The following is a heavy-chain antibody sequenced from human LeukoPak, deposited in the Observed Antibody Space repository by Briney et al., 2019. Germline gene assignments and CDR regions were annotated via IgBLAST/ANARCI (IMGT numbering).Heavy chain of an antibody. Sequence: SETLSLTCTVSGGSISSYYWSWIRQPPGKGLEWIGYINYSGTTNYNPSLMSRVTISIDTSKNQFSLKLSSVTAADTAVYYCARDPKSSSSALDIWGQGTMVTVSS. CDR2: INYSGTT. J-gene: IGHJ3*02. CDR3: ARDPKSSSSALDI. CDR1: GGSISSYY. D-gene: IGHD6-13*01. V-gene: IGHV4-59*01.